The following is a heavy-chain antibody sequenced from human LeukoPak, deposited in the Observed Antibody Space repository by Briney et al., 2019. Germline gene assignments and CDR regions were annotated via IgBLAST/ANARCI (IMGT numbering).Heavy chain of an antibody. CDR1: GGTFSSYA. CDR2: IIPIFGIA. D-gene: IGHD2-21*02. CDR3: AREVTSGGSDAFDI. V-gene: IGHV1-69*04. J-gene: IGHJ3*02. Sequence: SVKVSCKASGGTFSSYAISWVRQAPGQGFEWMGRIIPIFGIANYAQKFQGRVTITADKSTSTAYMELSSLRSEDTAVYYCAREVTSGGSDAFDIWGQGTMVTVSS.